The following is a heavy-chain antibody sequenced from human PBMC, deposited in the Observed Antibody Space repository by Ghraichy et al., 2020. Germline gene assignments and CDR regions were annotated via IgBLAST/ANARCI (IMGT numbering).Heavy chain of an antibody. CDR3: ATASRPNWGCY. V-gene: IGHV3-7*03. CDR1: GGSISSSSFY. J-gene: IGHJ4*02. Sequence: ETLSLTCTVSGGSISSSSFYWGWIRQPPGKGLEWVANINQDGSQEYYVDSVRGRFTVSRDNARNSLYLQMSSLRAEDTAVYYCATASRPNWGCYWGRGTQVTVSS. CDR2: INQDGSQE. D-gene: IGHD7-27*01.